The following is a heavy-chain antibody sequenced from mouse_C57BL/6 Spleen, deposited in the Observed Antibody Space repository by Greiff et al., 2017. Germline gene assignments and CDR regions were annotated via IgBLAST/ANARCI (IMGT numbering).Heavy chain of an antibody. CDR2: IDPSDSYT. V-gene: IGHV1-50*01. J-gene: IGHJ4*01. Sequence: VQLQQPGAELVKPGASVKLSCKASGYTFTSYWMQWVKQRPGQGLEWIGEIDPSDSYTNYNQKFKGKATLTVDTSSSTAYMQLSSLTSEDSAVYYCARGNYGSTSAMDYWGQGTSVTVSS. CDR1: GYTFTSYW. D-gene: IGHD1-1*01. CDR3: ARGNYGSTSAMDY.